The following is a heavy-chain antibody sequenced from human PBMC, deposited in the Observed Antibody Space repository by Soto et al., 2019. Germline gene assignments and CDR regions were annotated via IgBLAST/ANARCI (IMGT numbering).Heavy chain of an antibody. Sequence: QLQLQESGPGLLRPSQTLSLTCSLSGGSVSSHDYDWTWVRQRPGKGLEWIGFVHDRETADYSPSLKSRVYISVDTFKNKFSLRLSSVTAADSGVYYCARRKSLDVWGQGITVIVSS. J-gene: IGHJ6*02. CDR2: VHDRETA. V-gene: IGHV4-30-4*08. D-gene: IGHD3-10*01. CDR3: ARRKSLDV. CDR1: GGSVSSHDYD.